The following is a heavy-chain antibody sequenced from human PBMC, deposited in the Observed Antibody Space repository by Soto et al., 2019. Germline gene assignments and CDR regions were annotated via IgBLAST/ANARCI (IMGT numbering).Heavy chain of an antibody. CDR2: IYHSGST. CDR3: ARGQQLVPRYYYYGMDV. CDR1: GGSISSSNW. Sequence: PSETLSLTCAVSGGSISSSNWWSWVRQPPGKGLEWIGEIYHSGSTNYNPSLKSRVTISVDKSKNQFSLKLSSVTAADTAVYYCARGQQLVPRYYYYGMDVWGQGTTVTVSS. J-gene: IGHJ6*02. D-gene: IGHD6-13*01. V-gene: IGHV4-4*02.